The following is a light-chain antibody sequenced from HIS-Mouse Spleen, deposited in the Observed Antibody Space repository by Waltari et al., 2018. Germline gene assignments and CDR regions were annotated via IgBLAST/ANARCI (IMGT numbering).Light chain of an antibody. CDR2: LNRDGSH. J-gene: IGLJ3*02. Sequence: QLVLTQSPSASASLGASVKLTCTLSSGHSSYAIAWHQQQPEKGARYLMKLNRDGSHSKGDGIPDRFSGSSSGAERYLTISSLQSEDEADYYCQTWGTGIQVFGGGTKLTVL. V-gene: IGLV4-69*01. CDR1: SGHSSYA. CDR3: QTWGTGIQV.